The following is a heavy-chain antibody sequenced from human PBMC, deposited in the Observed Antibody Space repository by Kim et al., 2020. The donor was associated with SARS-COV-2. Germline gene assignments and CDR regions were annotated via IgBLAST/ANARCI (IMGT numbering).Heavy chain of an antibody. CDR1: GGSISSYY. CDR3: ARGRPETLLRYFDWLPPFDY. J-gene: IGHJ4*02. D-gene: IGHD3-9*01. Sequence: SETLSLTCTVSGGSISSYYWSWIRQPPGKGLEWIGYIYYSGSTNYNPSLKSRVTISVDTSKNQFSLKLSSVTAADTAVYYCARGRPETLLRYFDWLPPFDYWGQGTLVTVSS. CDR2: IYYSGST. V-gene: IGHV4-59*13.